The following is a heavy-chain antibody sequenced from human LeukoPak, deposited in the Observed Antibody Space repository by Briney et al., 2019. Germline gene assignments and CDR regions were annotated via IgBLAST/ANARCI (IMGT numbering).Heavy chain of an antibody. CDR3: ARHRSSWSEFDY. V-gene: IGHV5-51*01. Sequence: PGESLKIACQGSEYSFTNYWIAWVRQMPGKGLEWMGIIYPGDSDTRYSPSFQGQVIISPDKSISTAYLQWSSLKASDTAMYYCARHRSSWSEFDYWGQGTLVTVSS. J-gene: IGHJ4*02. D-gene: IGHD6-13*01. CDR2: IYPGDSDT. CDR1: EYSFTNYW.